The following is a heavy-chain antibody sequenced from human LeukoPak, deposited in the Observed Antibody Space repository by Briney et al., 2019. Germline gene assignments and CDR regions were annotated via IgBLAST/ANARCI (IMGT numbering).Heavy chain of an antibody. CDR3: ARDNSDFLFDP. CDR1: GYTFTGYY. J-gene: IGHJ5*02. D-gene: IGHD3/OR15-3a*01. CDR2: INPNSGAT. Sequence: ASVKVSCKASGYTFTGYYMHWMRQAPGQGLEWMGWINPNSGATNYAQKFQGRVTMTRDTSISTAYMELTRLISDDTAVYFCARDNSDFLFDPWGQGTLVTVSS. V-gene: IGHV1-2*02.